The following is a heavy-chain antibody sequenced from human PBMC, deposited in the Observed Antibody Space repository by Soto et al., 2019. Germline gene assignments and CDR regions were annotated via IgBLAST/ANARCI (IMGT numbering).Heavy chain of an antibody. V-gene: IGHV4-34*01. J-gene: IGHJ3*02. CDR3: ARVGYGDNDAFDI. D-gene: IGHD4-17*01. Sequence: SETLSLTCAVYGGSFSGYYWSWIRQPPGKGLEWIGENNHSGSTNYNPSLKSRVTISVDTSKNQFSLKLSSVTAADTAVYYCARVGYGDNDAFDIWGHGTMVTVSS. CDR2: NNHSGST. CDR1: GGSFSGYY.